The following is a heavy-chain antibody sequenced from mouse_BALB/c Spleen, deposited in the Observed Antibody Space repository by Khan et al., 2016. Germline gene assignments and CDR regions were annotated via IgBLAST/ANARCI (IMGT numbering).Heavy chain of an antibody. Sequence: QIQLVQSGPELKKPGETVRISCKASGYTFTTAGMQWVQKMPGKGLKWIGWINTHYGVPKYAEDFKGRFAFSLETSASTAYLQISNLKNEDTATYFCARYDYDAWFAYWGQGTLVTVSA. V-gene: IGHV9-4*02. J-gene: IGHJ3*01. CDR1: GYTFTTAG. D-gene: IGHD2-4*01. CDR2: INTHYGVP. CDR3: ARYDYDAWFAY.